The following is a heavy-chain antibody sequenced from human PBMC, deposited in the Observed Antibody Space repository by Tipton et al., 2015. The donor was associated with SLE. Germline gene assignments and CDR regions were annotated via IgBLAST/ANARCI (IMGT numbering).Heavy chain of an antibody. CDR2: ISGSGGST. CDR1: GFTFSSYA. D-gene: IGHD4-23*01. V-gene: IGHV3-23*01. J-gene: IGHJ4*02. Sequence: SLRLSCAASGFTFSSYAMSWVRQAPGKGLEWVSAISGSGGSTYYADTVKGRFTISRDNSKNTLYLQMNSLRAEDTAVYYCAKDARWDNYFDYWGQGTLVAVSS. CDR3: AKDARWDNYFDY.